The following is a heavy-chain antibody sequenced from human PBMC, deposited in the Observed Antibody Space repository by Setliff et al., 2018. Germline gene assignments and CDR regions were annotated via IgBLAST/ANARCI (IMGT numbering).Heavy chain of an antibody. CDR2: INNYNMNT. D-gene: IGHD3-10*01. J-gene: IGHJ4*02. CDR1: GYTFTNYG. V-gene: IGHV1-18*01. Sequence: VKVSCKASGYTFTNYGINWVRQAPGQGLEWMGWINNYNMNTNYPQKFLGRVTITTDTSTSTAYMELRSLRPDDTAVYYCARVESMVRGKNILRHFDYWGQGIQVTVSS. CDR3: ARVESMVRGKNILRHFDY.